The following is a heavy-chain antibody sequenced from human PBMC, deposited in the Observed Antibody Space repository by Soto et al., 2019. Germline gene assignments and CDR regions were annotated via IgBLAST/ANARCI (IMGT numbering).Heavy chain of an antibody. D-gene: IGHD4-4*01. Sequence: GESLKISCQASGYSFINYWIGWVRQMPGKGLEWMAIMNPGNSETRYSPAFQCQVTISADKSITTTYLQWDSLKASDTAMYFCARPHNNYVASRGKETRGTVAS. CDR1: GYSFINYW. V-gene: IGHV5-51*01. CDR3: ARPHNNYVAS. J-gene: IGHJ1*01. CDR2: MNPGNSET.